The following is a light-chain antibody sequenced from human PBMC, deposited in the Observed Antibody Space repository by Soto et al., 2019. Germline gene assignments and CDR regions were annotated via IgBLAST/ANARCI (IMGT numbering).Light chain of an antibody. V-gene: IGKV3-15*01. CDR1: QSVRNN. CDR3: QQYDNKPPIT. Sequence: EIVMTQSPATLSVSPGERATLSCRASQSVRNNLAWYQQKPGQAPRLLIYATSTSATGIPDRFSGSGSGTEFTLTISSLQSEDFAVYHCQQYDNKPPITFGQGTRLEIK. CDR2: ATS. J-gene: IGKJ5*01.